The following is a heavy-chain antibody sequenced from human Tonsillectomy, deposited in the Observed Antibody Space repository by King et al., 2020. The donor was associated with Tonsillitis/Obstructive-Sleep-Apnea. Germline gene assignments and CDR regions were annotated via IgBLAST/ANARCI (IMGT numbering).Heavy chain of an antibody. D-gene: IGHD1-26*01. CDR1: GFTFGSYG. V-gene: IGHV3-33*01. CDR3: ARVGSGGHCLDY. Sequence: VQLVESGGGVVQPGRSLRLSCAASGFTFGSYGMHWVRQAPGKGLEWVAVIWYDGSNKYYADSVKGRFTISRDNSKNTLYLQMNSLRAEDTAVYYCARVGSGGHCLDYWGQGTLVPVSP. J-gene: IGHJ4*02. CDR2: IWYDGSNK.